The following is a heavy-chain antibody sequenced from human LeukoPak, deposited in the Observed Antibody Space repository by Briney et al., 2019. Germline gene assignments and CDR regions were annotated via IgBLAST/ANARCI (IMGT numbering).Heavy chain of an antibody. D-gene: IGHD3-22*01. V-gene: IGHV1-24*01. CDR3: ATVTYYYDSSGFAFDI. CDR1: GHTLTELS. J-gene: IGHJ3*02. CDR2: FDPEDGET. Sequence: ASVKVSCKVSGHTLTELSMHWVRQAPGKGLEWMGGFDPEDGETIYAQKFQGRVTMTEDTSTDTAYMELSSLRSEDTAVYYCATVTYYYDSSGFAFDIWGQGTMVTVSS.